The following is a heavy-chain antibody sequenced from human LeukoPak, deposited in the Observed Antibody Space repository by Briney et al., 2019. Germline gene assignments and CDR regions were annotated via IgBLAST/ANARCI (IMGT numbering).Heavy chain of an antibody. CDR1: GLPLSTFI. CDR3: AKGGGSMVRGLLYM. CDR2: ISNDGIGK. D-gene: IGHD3-10*01. J-gene: IGHJ4*02. Sequence: GGSLRLSCAASGLPLSTFIIHWVRQALGKGLEWVAAISNDGIGKFYADSVKGRFTISRDSSKNTLYLQMNSLRAEDTAVYHCAKGGGSMVRGLLYMWGQGTLVTVSS. V-gene: IGHV3-30*04.